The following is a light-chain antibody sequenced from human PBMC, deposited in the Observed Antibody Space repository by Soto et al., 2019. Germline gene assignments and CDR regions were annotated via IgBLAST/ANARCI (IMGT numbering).Light chain of an antibody. CDR2: RNN. CDR3: AAWDDSLSGHVV. CDR1: SSNIGSNY. J-gene: IGLJ2*01. V-gene: IGLV1-47*01. Sequence: QSVQTQPPSASGTPGQRVTISCSGSSSNIGSNYVYWYQQLPGTAPKLLIYRNNQRPSGVPDRFSGSKSGTSASLAISGLRSEDEADYYCAAWDDSLSGHVVFGGGTKVTVL.